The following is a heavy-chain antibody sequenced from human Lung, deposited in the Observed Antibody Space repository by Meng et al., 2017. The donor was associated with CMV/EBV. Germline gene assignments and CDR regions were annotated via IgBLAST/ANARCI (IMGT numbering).Heavy chain of an antibody. Sequence: GESLKISCAASGFTVSSNYMSWVRQAPGKGLEWVSIIYGAGTTKYADSVKGRFTFSRDNSKNTLYLQMNSLRAEDTAVYYCARVGRVTMYFFDYWGQGKXVTVSS. J-gene: IGHJ4*02. V-gene: IGHV3-66*02. D-gene: IGHD5-18*01. CDR3: ARVGRVTMYFFDY. CDR1: GFTVSSNY. CDR2: IYGAGTT.